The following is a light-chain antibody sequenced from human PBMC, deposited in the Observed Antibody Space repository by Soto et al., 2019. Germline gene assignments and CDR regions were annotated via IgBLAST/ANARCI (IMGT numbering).Light chain of an antibody. V-gene: IGLV1-47*02. CDR3: SLYTSENTYV. CDR2: YSN. J-gene: IGLJ1*01. CDR1: NSNIGSNS. Sequence: QSVLTQPPSASGTPGQRVTISCFGRNSNIGSNSVYWYQQFPGTAPKLLIYYSNQRPSGVPDRFSGSKSVTSASLAISGLRSGDEADYYCSLYTSENTYVFGTGTKV.